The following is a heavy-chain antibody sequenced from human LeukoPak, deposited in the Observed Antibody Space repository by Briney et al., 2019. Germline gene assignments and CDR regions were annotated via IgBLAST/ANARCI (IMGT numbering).Heavy chain of an antibody. J-gene: IGHJ4*02. CDR2: LYYSGSS. Sequence: PSETLSLTCTVSGDSISSTNSYRGWIRQPPGKGLEWIGSLYYSGSSYYNPSLKSRVTISADTSKNQFSLKLNSLTAADTAVYYCARSYGSGSYVYYFDHWGQGTLVTVSS. CDR1: GDSISSTNSY. CDR3: ARSYGSGSYVYYFDH. D-gene: IGHD3-10*01. V-gene: IGHV4-39*01.